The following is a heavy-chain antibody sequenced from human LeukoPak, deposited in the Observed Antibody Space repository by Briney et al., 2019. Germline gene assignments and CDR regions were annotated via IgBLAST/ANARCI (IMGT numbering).Heavy chain of an antibody. V-gene: IGHV1-8*03. CDR3: AKGSAYCTSANCRGAFDL. Sequence: ASVKVSCKASGYTFTSYDINWVRQATGQGLEWMGWMNPNSGNTGYAQKFQGRVTITRNTSISTAYMELSSLRTEDTAVYYCAKGSAYCTSANCRGAFDLWGQGTMVTVSS. D-gene: IGHD2-2*01. CDR2: MNPNSGNT. CDR1: GYTFTSYD. J-gene: IGHJ3*01.